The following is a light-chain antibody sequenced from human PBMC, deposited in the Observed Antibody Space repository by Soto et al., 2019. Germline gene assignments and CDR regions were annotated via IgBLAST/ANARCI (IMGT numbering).Light chain of an antibody. CDR1: QSVSSN. J-gene: IGKJ2*01. CDR3: QHYNNWPPMYS. CDR2: AAS. Sequence: IVMTQSPDTLFVSPGERVTFSCRASQSVSSNVAWYQQKPGQAPRLLIYAASTRATGVSARFSGWGSGIDFTLTISSLQSEDFAVYYCQHYNNWPPMYSFGQGTKLEIE. V-gene: IGKV3-15*01.